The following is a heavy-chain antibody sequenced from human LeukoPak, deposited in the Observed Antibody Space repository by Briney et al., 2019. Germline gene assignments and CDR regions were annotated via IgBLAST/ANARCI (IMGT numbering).Heavy chain of an antibody. CDR2: IGGSGGIT. J-gene: IGHJ4*02. CDR1: GFTFSNYA. D-gene: IGHD2-8*02. CDR3: AKERGVAKPFDY. Sequence: GGSLRLSCAASGFTFSNYAMSWVRQAPGKGLEWVSSIGGSGGITYYADSVKGRFTISRDNSKNTLYLQVNSLRGEDTAVYYCAKERGVAKPFDYWGQGTLVTVSS. V-gene: IGHV3-23*01.